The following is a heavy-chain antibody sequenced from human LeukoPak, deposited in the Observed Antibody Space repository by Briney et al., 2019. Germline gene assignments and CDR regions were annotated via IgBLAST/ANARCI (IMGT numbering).Heavy chain of an antibody. V-gene: IGHV4-39*02. Sequence: SETLSLTRSVSSGSVRSNYYSWAWIRQAPGKGLEWVGGLDDSGNTYYNPSLKSRLTMSVDTSKNHFSLNLKSVAAADTSVYYCARRLRIGAAEWFDPWGQGIMVTVSS. CDR1: SGSVRSNYYS. J-gene: IGHJ5*02. CDR2: LDDSGNT. CDR3: ARRLRIGAAEWFDP. D-gene: IGHD2-15*01.